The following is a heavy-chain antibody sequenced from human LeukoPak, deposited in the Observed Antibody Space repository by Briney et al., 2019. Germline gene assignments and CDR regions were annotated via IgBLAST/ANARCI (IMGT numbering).Heavy chain of an antibody. CDR1: GGSISSYY. CDR2: IYYSGST. CDR3: ARDTQFYYDSSGYYQGDAFDT. V-gene: IGHV4-59*01. Sequence: SETLSLTCTVSGGSISSYYWSWIRQPPGKGLEWIGYIYYSGSTNYNPSLKSRVTISVDTSKNQFSLKLSSVTAADTAVYYCARDTQFYYDSSGYYQGDAFDTWGQGTMVTVSS. D-gene: IGHD3-22*01. J-gene: IGHJ3*02.